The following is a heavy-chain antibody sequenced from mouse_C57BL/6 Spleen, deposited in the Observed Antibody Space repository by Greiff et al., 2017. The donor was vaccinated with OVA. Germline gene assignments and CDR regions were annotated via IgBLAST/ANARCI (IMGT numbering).Heavy chain of an antibody. V-gene: IGHV1-61*01. Sequence: QVLLLQPGAELVRPGSSVKLSCKASGFTFTSYRMDWVKQRPGPGLVCIGNIYPSDSETHYNIKFKDKATLTVDKSSSTAYMQLSSLTSEDSAVYYCARGGELLLYAMDYWGQGTSVTVSS. D-gene: IGHD1-1*01. J-gene: IGHJ4*01. CDR3: ARGGELLLYAMDY. CDR1: GFTFTSYR. CDR2: IYPSDSET.